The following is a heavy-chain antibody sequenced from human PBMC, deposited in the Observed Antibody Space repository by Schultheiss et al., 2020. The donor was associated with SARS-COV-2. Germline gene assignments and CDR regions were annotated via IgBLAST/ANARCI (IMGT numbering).Heavy chain of an antibody. D-gene: IGHD3-10*01. Sequence: GGSLRLSCAASGFTFSSYAMSWVRQAPGKGLEWVSVIYSGGSTYYADSVKGRFTISRDNSDNTLYLQINSVRAEDTAVYYCARDRRRITMVRGGMDVWGQGTTVTVSS. V-gene: IGHV3-66*01. CDR1: GFTFSSYA. CDR3: ARDRRRITMVRGGMDV. J-gene: IGHJ6*02. CDR2: IYSGGST.